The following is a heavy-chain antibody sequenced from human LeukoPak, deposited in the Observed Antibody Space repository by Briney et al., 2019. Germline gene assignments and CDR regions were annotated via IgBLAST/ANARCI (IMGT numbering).Heavy chain of an antibody. D-gene: IGHD2-2*01. CDR2: ICCSGST. J-gene: IGHJ3*02. CDR3: ALVGYCSSTSCYGPWLAFDI. CDR1: GGSISSGDYY. V-gene: IGHV4-30-4*01. Sequence: PSETLSLTCTVSGGSISSGDYYWSWIRQPPGKGLEWIGYICCSGSTYYNPSLKSRVTISVDTSKNQFSLKLSSVTAADTAVYYCALVGYCSSTSCYGPWLAFDIWGQGTMVTVSS.